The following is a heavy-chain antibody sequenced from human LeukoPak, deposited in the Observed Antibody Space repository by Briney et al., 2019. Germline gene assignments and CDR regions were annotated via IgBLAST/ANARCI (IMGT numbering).Heavy chain of an antibody. V-gene: IGHV1-46*01. CDR2: INPSGGST. CDR3: ARHGDGAENFQH. J-gene: IGHJ1*01. Sequence: GASVKVSCKASGYTFTYYYIHWVRQAPGQGLEWMGIINPSGGSTNYAQKFQGRVTMTRDTSTSTLYMELNSLRSDNTSVYYCARHGDGAENFQHWGQGTLVTVS. D-gene: IGHD4-17*01. CDR1: GYTFTYYY.